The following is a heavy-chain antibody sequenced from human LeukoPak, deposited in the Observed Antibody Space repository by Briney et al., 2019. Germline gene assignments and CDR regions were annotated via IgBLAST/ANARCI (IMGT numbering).Heavy chain of an antibody. V-gene: IGHV4-59*01. Sequence: SETLSLTCTVSGGSISSYYWSWIRQPPGKGLEWIGYIYYSGSTNYNPSLKSRVTISVDTSKNQFSLKLSSVTAADTAVYYCARELGEILNDAFDIWGQGTMVTVSS. CDR3: ARELGEILNDAFDI. CDR1: GGSISSYY. CDR2: IYYSGST. D-gene: IGHD3-16*01. J-gene: IGHJ3*02.